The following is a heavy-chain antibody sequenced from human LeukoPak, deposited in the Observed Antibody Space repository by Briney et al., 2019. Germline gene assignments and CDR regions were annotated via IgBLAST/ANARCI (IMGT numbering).Heavy chain of an antibody. V-gene: IGHV3-30*03. D-gene: IGHD3-22*01. CDR3: ARDAYYYDSSGANNAFDI. J-gene: IGHJ3*02. Sequence: GRSLRLSCAASGFTFSSYGMHWVRQAPGKGLEWVAVISYDGSDKYYADSVKGRFTISRDNSKNTLYLQMNSLRAEDTAVYYCARDAYYYDSSGANNAFDIWGQGTMVTVSS. CDR2: ISYDGSDK. CDR1: GFTFSSYG.